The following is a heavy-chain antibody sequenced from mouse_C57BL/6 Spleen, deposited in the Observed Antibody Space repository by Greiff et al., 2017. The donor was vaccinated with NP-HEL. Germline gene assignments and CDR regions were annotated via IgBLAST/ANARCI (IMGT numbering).Heavy chain of an antibody. CDR3: ARQGGVTTSWFAY. J-gene: IGHJ3*01. Sequence: VQLQESGPELVKPGASVKISCKASGYAFSSSWMNWVKQRPGKGLEWIGRIYPGDGDTNYNGKFKGKATLTAAKSSSTAYMLLSSLTSEDSAVYCCARQGGVTTSWFAYWGQGTLVTVSA. D-gene: IGHD2-5*01. V-gene: IGHV1-82*01. CDR2: IYPGDGDT. CDR1: GYAFSSSW.